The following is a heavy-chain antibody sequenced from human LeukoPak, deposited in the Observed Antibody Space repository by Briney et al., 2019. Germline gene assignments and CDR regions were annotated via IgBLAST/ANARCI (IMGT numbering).Heavy chain of an antibody. Sequence: PSETLSLTCTVSGGSFSSGSYYWSWIRQPAGKGLEWIGRIYTSGSTYYNPSLKSRVTISVDTSKNQFSLKLSSVTAADTAVYYCARPDIVGAVDYWGQGTLVTVSS. CDR1: GGSFSSGSYY. V-gene: IGHV4-61*02. CDR3: ARPDIVGAVDY. J-gene: IGHJ4*02. D-gene: IGHD1-26*01. CDR2: IYTSGST.